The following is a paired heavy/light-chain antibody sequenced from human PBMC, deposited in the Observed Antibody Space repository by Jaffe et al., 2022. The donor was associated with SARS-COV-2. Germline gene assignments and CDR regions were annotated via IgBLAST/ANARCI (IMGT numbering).Light chain of an antibody. Sequence: EIVMTQSPATLSVSPGQRATLSCRASRSVYSDLAWYQQKLGQAPRLLIEGASTRATGVPARFSGSGSGTEFTLTIGSLQSEDFAVYYCQQYNNWPYTFGQGTKLEIK. J-gene: IGKJ2*01. CDR3: QQYNNWPYT. CDR2: GAS. V-gene: IGKV3-15*01. CDR1: RSVYSD.
Heavy chain of an antibody. V-gene: IGHV6-1*01. CDR1: GDSVSSNSAA. D-gene: IGHD1-1*01. CDR2: TYYRSKWSRWYT. CDR3: AKGGAGNVYDI. Sequence: QVHLQQSGPGVVKPSQTLSLTCAISGDSVSSNSAAWNWIRQSPSRGLEWLGRTYYRSKWSRWYTDYAAAVRSRVTITPDTSKNQLSLQLTSVTPDDAAVYYCAKGGAGNVYDIWGQGTTVTVSS. J-gene: IGHJ3*02.